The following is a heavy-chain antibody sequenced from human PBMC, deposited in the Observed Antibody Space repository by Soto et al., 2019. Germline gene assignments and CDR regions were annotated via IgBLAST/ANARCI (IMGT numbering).Heavy chain of an antibody. Sequence: GASVKVSCKASWFTFSNSAIQWMRQARGERLEWIGWIVVGSGNTNYAQKIQERVTIIRDMSTSTSYMELSSLTSEDTAVYYCVLCTTTSCYGKFDDWGQGTRVTVAS. J-gene: IGHJ4*02. V-gene: IGHV1-58*02. CDR1: WFTFSNSA. D-gene: IGHD2-2*01. CDR3: VLCTTTSCYGKFDD. CDR2: IVVGSGNT.